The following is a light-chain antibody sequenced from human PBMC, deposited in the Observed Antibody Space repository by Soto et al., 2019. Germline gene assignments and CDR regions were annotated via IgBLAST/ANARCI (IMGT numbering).Light chain of an antibody. V-gene: IGKV1-17*01. CDR2: VAS. CDR3: LQHHSYPLT. J-gene: IGKJ4*01. CDR1: EGINND. Sequence: DIQMTQSPSSLSASVGDRVTISCRASEGINNDLAWYQQKPGEAPNRLIYVASNLQTGVPSRFSGSASGTEFTLTIGSLQPEDFATYYCLQHHSYPLTFGGGTKVEIK.